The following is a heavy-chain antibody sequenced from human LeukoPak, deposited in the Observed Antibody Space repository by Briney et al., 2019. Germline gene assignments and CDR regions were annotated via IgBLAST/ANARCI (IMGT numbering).Heavy chain of an antibody. CDR1: GGSFSGYY. Sequence: PSETLSLTCAVYGGSFSGYYWSWIRQPPGKGLEWIGEINHSGSTNYNPSLKSRVTISVDTSKNQFSLKLSPVTAADTAVYYCARYSSSWRHAFDIWGQGTMVTVSS. V-gene: IGHV4-34*01. CDR2: INHSGST. D-gene: IGHD6-13*01. J-gene: IGHJ3*02. CDR3: ARYSSSWRHAFDI.